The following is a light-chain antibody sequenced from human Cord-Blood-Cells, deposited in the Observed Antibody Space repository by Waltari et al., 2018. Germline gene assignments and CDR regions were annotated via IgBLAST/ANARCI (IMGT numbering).Light chain of an antibody. CDR2: AAS. Sequence: DTQMTQSTLSLSASVGHRLPITCRATQRISSYIIWYQQKPGKAPKLLIYAASSLQSGVPSRFSGSGSGTDFTLTISSLQPEDFATYYCQQSYSTPRTFGQGTKVEIK. V-gene: IGKV1-39*01. CDR3: QQSYSTPRT. J-gene: IGKJ1*01. CDR1: QRISSY.